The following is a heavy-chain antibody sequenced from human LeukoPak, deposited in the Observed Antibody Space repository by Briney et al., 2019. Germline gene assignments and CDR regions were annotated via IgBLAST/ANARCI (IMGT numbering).Heavy chain of an antibody. V-gene: IGHV1-18*01. D-gene: IGHD5-24*01. J-gene: IGHJ4*02. CDR1: GYTFTSYG. CDR3: ARVVEMALVDY. CDR2: ISAYNGNT. Sequence: ASVRVSCKASGYTFTSYGISWVRQAPGQGLEWMGWISAYNGNTNYAQKLQGRVTMTTDTSTSTAYMELRSLRSGDTAVYYCARVVEMALVDYWGQGTLVTVSS.